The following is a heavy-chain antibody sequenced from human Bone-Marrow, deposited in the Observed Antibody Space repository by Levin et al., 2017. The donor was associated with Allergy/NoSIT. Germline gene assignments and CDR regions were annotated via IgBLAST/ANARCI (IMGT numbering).Heavy chain of an antibody. CDR3: ARGLRAIDY. V-gene: IGHV3-23*01. D-gene: IGHD4-17*01. Sequence: LSLTCAASGFNFNNYDMSWVRQAPLKGLEWVSSIRANGVETFYADSVRGRFTISRDNSQNTLYLQMNSLGAEDTAIYYCARGLRAIDYWGQGTLVTVSS. J-gene: IGHJ4*02. CDR2: IRANGVET. CDR1: GFNFNNYD.